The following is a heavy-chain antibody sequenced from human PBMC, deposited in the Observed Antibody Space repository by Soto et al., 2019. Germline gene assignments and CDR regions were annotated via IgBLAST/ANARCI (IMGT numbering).Heavy chain of an antibody. CDR1: GFSVSAYGVR. D-gene: IGHD3-22*01. J-gene: IGHJ5*02. V-gene: IGHV2-5*01. Sequence: GPPLVNRTQNLRLPCSLSGFSVSAYGVRGIWVRQPPGETLEWLALIHWNDDKRYSPYLKSRLTITKDTSKNQVVLTLTNLDPLDTGTYFCAHTKDSSGFLTSWGQGILVTAPQ. CDR2: IHWNDDK. CDR3: AHTKDSSGFLTS.